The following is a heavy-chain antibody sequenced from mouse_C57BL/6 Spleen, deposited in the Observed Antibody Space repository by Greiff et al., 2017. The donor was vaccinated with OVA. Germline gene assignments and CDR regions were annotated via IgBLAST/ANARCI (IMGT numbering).Heavy chain of an antibody. J-gene: IGHJ2*01. CDR3: ARSGSNEDFDY. CDR1: GYTFTDYY. V-gene: IGHV1-26*01. D-gene: IGHD2-5*01. Sequence: VQLQQSGPELVKPGASVKISCKASGYTFTDYYMNWVKQSHGKSLEWIGDINPNNGGTSYNQKFKGKATLTVDESSSTAYMELRSLTSEDSAVYYRARSGSNEDFDYWGQGTTLTVSS. CDR2: INPNNGGT.